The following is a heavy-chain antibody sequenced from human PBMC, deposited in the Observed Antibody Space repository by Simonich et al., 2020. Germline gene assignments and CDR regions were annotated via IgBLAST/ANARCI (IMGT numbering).Heavy chain of an antibody. CDR1: GFTFSSYW. J-gene: IGHJ2*01. Sequence: VQLVESGGGLVQPGGSLRLSCAASGFTFSSYWMSWVRQAPGKGLVWVANIKQDGSEKDYWDSVKGRFTISRDNAKNSLYLQMNSLRAEDTAVYYCAREYSSSSDPYWYFDLWGRGTLVTVSS. D-gene: IGHD6-6*01. CDR2: IKQDGSEK. V-gene: IGHV3-7*01. CDR3: AREYSSSSDPYWYFDL.